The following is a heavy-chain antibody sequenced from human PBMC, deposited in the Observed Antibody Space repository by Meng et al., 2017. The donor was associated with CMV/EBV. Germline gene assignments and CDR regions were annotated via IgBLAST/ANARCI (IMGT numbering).Heavy chain of an antibody. V-gene: IGHV4-30-4*08. CDR2: IYYSGST. Sequence: QVKWLDAGQGMVKPSQTLSLPCPVSGGSISSGDYYWSWIRQPPGKGLEWIGYIYYSGSTYYNPSLKSRVTISVDTSKNQFSLKLSSVTAADTAVYYCAREGDNPFDYWGQGTLVTVSS. D-gene: IGHD2-21*02. CDR1: GGSISSGDYY. J-gene: IGHJ4*02. CDR3: AREGDNPFDY.